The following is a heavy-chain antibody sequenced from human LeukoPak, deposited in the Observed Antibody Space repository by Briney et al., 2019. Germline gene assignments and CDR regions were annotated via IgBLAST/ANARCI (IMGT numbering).Heavy chain of an antibody. CDR2: IYSGGST. CDR1: GFTVSSNY. V-gene: IGHV3-66*02. D-gene: IGHD5-24*01. Sequence: GGSLRLSCAASGFTVSSNYMSWVRQAPGKGLEWVSVIYSGGSTYYADSVKGRFTISRDNSKNTLYLQMNSLRAEDTAVYYCARTRGGGLQFIVDYWGQGTLVTVSS. CDR3: ARTRGGGLQFIVDY. J-gene: IGHJ4*02.